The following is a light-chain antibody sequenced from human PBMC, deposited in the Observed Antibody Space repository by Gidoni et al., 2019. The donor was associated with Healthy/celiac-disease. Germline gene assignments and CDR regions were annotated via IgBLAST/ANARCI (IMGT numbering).Light chain of an antibody. CDR1: QSISSY. CDR3: QQSYSTPPWT. Sequence: DIQMTQSPSSLSASVGDRVTITCRASQSISSYLNWYQQKPGKAPKLLIYAASSVQSGVPSRFSGSGSGTDFTLTISSLQPEDFATYYCQQSYSTPPWTFGQXTKVEIK. J-gene: IGKJ1*01. V-gene: IGKV1-39*01. CDR2: AAS.